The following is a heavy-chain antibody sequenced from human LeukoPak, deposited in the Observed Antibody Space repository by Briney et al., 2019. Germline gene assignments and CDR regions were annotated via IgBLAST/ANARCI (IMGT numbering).Heavy chain of an antibody. CDR2: IYYSGST. J-gene: IGHJ4*02. CDR1: GGSISSSY. Sequence: PSETLSLTCTVSGGSISSSYWSWIRQPPGKGLEWVGYIYYSGSTNYNPSLKSRVTISVDTSKNQFSLKVSSVTAADTAVYYCARRYVTYGSGSPWLNYFDYWGQGTLVTVSS. V-gene: IGHV4-59*08. D-gene: IGHD3-10*01. CDR3: ARRYVTYGSGSPWLNYFDY.